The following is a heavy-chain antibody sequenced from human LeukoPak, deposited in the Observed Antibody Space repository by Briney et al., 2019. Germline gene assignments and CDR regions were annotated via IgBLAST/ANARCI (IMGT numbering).Heavy chain of an antibody. Sequence: PGGSLRLSCAASGLTVSSSYMSWVRQAPGKGLECVSFIYSGGSTYYADSVKGRFTISRDNSKNTLYLQMNSLRAEDTAVYYCAREYHDSSGYLDYWGQGTLVTVSS. CDR1: GLTVSSSY. J-gene: IGHJ4*02. CDR2: IYSGGST. CDR3: AREYHDSSGYLDY. V-gene: IGHV3-66*01. D-gene: IGHD3-22*01.